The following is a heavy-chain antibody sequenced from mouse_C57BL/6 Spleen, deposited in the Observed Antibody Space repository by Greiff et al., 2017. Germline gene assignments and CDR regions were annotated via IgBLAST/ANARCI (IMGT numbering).Heavy chain of an antibody. V-gene: IGHV1-69*01. Sequence: QVQLQQPGAELVMPGASVKLSCKASGYTFTSYWMHWVKQRPGQGLEWIGEIGPSDSYTNYNQKFKGKSTLTVDKSSSTAYMQLSSLTSEDSAVYYCARRDTMVTTGFAYWGQGTLVTVSA. CDR3: ARRDTMVTTGFAY. CDR2: IGPSDSYT. CDR1: GYTFTSYW. D-gene: IGHD2-2*01. J-gene: IGHJ3*01.